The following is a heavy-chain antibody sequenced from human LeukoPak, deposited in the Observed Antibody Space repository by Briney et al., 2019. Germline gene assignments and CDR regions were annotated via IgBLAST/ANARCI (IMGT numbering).Heavy chain of an antibody. CDR1: GFSLSNSGVG. D-gene: IGHD5-18*01. CDR3: VHLDTRWFDP. J-gene: IGHJ5*02. Sequence: SGPTLVKPTQTLTLTCTFSGFSLSNSGVGVGWIRQPPGKALECLAVIYWNDDTRYSPSLKSRLTITKDTSKNQVVLRMSNVDSLDTATYYCVHLDTRWFDPWGQGTLVTVSS. CDR2: IYWNDDT. V-gene: IGHV2-5*01.